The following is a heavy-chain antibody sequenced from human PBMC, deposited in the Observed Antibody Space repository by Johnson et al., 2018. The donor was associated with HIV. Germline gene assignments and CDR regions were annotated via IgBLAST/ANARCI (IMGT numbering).Heavy chain of an antibody. D-gene: IGHD3-16*01. Sequence: VQLVESGGGLVQPGGSLRLSCAASGFTFSSYWMSWVRQAPGKGLEWVANIKQDGSEKYYVDSVKGRFTISRDNAKNTLYLQMNSLRAEDTAVYYCARDGWIWDRNCAFDIWGQGTMVTVSS. CDR2: IKQDGSEK. CDR3: ARDGWIWDRNCAFDI. CDR1: GFTFSSYW. V-gene: IGHV3-7*04. J-gene: IGHJ3*02.